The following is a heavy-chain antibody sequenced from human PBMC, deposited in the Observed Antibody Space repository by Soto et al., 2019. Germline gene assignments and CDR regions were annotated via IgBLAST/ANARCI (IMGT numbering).Heavy chain of an antibody. D-gene: IGHD5-18*01. CDR3: ARDRGSRSYGLFDY. J-gene: IGHJ4*02. V-gene: IGHV3-30-3*01. CDR2: ISYDGSNK. CDR1: GFTFSSYA. Sequence: QVQLVESGGGVVQPGRSLRLSCAASGFTFSSYAMHWVRQAPGKWLEWVAVISYDGSNKYYADSVKGRFTISRDNSKNTLYLQMNSLRAEDTAVYYCARDRGSRSYGLFDYWGQGTLVTVSS.